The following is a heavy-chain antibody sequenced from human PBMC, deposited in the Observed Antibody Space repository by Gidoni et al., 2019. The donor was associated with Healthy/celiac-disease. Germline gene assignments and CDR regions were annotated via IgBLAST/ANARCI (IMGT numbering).Heavy chain of an antibody. V-gene: IGHV3-30*18. CDR3: AKVSRYCTNGVCYDY. D-gene: IGHD2-8*01. J-gene: IGHJ4*02. CDR1: GFTFSSYG. CDR2: ISYDGSNK. Sequence: QVQLVESGGGVVQPGRSLRLSCAASGFTFSSYGMHWVRQAPGKGLEWVAVISYDGSNKYYADSVKGRFTISRDNSKNTLYLQMNSLRAEDTAVYYCAKVSRYCTNGVCYDYWGQGTLVTVSS.